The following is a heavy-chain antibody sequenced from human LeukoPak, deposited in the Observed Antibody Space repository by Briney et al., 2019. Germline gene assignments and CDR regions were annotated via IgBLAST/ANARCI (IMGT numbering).Heavy chain of an antibody. Sequence: GASVKVSCKAPEYIFTNFDIHWVRQAAGQGLEWMGWMNTDSGKTVYAQKFQGRVTMTRNTSTNTAYMEVSSLRSGETAVYYCASDGRGRAFDYWGQGSRVTVSS. J-gene: IGHJ4*02. D-gene: IGHD3-16*01. V-gene: IGHV1-8*01. CDR2: MNTDSGKT. CDR1: EYIFTNFD. CDR3: ASDGRGRAFDY.